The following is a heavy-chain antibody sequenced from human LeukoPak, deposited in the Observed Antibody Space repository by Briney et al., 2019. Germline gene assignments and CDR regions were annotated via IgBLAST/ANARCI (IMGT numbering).Heavy chain of an antibody. J-gene: IGHJ3*02. CDR3: ARGRSSGYDVFDI. V-gene: IGHV1-69*13. CDR2: IIPIFGTA. Sequence: GASVKVSCKASGGTFSSYAISWVRQAPGQGLEWMGGIIPIFGTANYAQKFQGRVTITADESTSTAYMELSSLKSEDTAVYYCARGRSSGYDVFDIRGQGTMVTVSS. CDR1: GGTFSSYA. D-gene: IGHD3-22*01.